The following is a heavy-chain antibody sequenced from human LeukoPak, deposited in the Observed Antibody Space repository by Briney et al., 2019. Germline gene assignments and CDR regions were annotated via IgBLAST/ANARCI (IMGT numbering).Heavy chain of an antibody. CDR2: IKQDGSEK. D-gene: IGHD2-15*01. CDR3: ARVGRPLRDAFDI. Sequence: GGSLRLSCAASGFTFSSYWMSWVRQAPGKGLEWVANIKQDGSEKYYVDSVKGRFTISRDNAKNSLYLQMNSLRAEDTAVYYYARVGRPLRDAFDIWGQGTMVTVSS. CDR1: GFTFSSYW. V-gene: IGHV3-7*01. J-gene: IGHJ3*02.